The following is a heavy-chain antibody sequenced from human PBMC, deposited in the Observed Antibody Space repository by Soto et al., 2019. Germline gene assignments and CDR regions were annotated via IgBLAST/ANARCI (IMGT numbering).Heavy chain of an antibody. J-gene: IGHJ4*02. V-gene: IGHV3-73*02. CDR3: MSWDASSAAEQ. CDR2: IASKTESEAT. Sequence: EVQLVESGGGLVQPGGSLELSCAASGFTLSDSSVNWVRQASGKGLEWVGRIASKTESEATVYAASVKGRITVARDDSKNTVYLQMGSLKTEDKAVYYCMSWDASSAAEQWGQGALVTVSS. D-gene: IGHD1-26*01. CDR1: GFTLSDSS.